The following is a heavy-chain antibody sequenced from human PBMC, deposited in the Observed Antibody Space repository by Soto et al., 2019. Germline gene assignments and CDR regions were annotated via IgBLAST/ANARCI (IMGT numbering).Heavy chain of an antibody. Sequence: GASVKVSCKASGYTFTGYYMHWVRQAPGQGLEWTGWINPNSGGTNYAQKFQGWVTMTRDTSISTAYMELSRLRSDDTAVYYCARDSAGYDILTGYPYYYYGMDVWGQGTTVTVSS. D-gene: IGHD3-9*01. CDR1: GYTFTGYY. V-gene: IGHV1-2*04. CDR3: ARDSAGYDILTGYPYYYYGMDV. J-gene: IGHJ6*02. CDR2: INPNSGGT.